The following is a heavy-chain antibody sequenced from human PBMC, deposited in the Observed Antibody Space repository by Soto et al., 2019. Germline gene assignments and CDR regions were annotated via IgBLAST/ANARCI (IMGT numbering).Heavy chain of an antibody. D-gene: IGHD1-20*01. CDR1: GYPFTSYH. CDR3: ARGRFMSNWYDSFWYIAH. J-gene: IGHJ5*02. V-gene: IGHV1-8*01. Sequence: QVQLVQSGAEVKKPGASVKVSCKPSGYPFTSYHVHWVRQAPGQGLEWMGWMNPDSGSTDYARKFQGRLTMTRNTSMSTAYAELGSLTSESTAIYYCARGRFMSNWYDSFWYIAHWGQGTQVIVSS. CDR2: MNPDSGST.